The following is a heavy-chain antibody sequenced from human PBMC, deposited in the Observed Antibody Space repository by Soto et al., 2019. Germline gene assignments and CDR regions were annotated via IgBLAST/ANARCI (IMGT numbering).Heavy chain of an antibody. CDR2: ISGNGANT. J-gene: IGHJ4*02. CDR1: GLTFSTYA. D-gene: IGHD3-10*01. V-gene: IGHV3-23*01. Sequence: EVQLLGSGGGLVQPGGSLRLSCAASGLTFSTYAMSWVRQAPGKGLEWVSSISGNGANTYYTDSVKGRFIISRDNSKNTLCLQMSSLCVEDTALYYCAKDRPNYYGSGGGYYKAGGDYWGQGTLVTVSS. CDR3: AKDRPNYYGSGGGYYKAGGDY.